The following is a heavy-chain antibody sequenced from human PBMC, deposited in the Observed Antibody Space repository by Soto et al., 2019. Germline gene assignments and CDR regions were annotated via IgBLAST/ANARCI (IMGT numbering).Heavy chain of an antibody. CDR3: ARRNYDFWSGRGWFDP. J-gene: IGHJ5*02. CDR1: GGSFSGYY. Sequence: QVQLQQWGAGLLKPSETLSLTCAVYGGSFSGYYWSWIRQPPGKGLEWIGEINHSGSNNYNPSLKSRFTITVDTSKNQFSLKLSSVTAADTAVYYCARRNYDFWSGRGWFDPWGQGTLVTVSS. CDR2: INHSGSN. D-gene: IGHD3-3*01. V-gene: IGHV4-34*01.